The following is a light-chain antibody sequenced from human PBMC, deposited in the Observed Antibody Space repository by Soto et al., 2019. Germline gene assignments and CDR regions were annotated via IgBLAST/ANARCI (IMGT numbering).Light chain of an antibody. Sequence: DIVMTQSPDSLAVSLGERATINCKSSQSVLYSSNNKNYLAWYQQKPGQPPKLLIYWASTRESGVPDRFSGSGSGTDFTLTISSLQAEDVAVYYCQQYYSTPPHLPPLTFGGGTKVEIK. V-gene: IGKV4-1*01. CDR1: QSVLYSSNNKNY. CDR3: QQYYSTPPHLPPLT. CDR2: WAS. J-gene: IGKJ4*01.